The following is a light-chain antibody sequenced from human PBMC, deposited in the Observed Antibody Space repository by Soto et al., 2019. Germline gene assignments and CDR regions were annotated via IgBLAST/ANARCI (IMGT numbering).Light chain of an antibody. CDR2: LNNDGSH. V-gene: IGLV4-69*01. CDR3: QTWGTGTGV. J-gene: IGLJ3*02. CDR1: SGHSSYA. Sequence: QPVLTQSPSASASLGASVKLTCTLSSGHSSYAIAWHQQQPEKGPRYLMKLNNDGSHSKGDGIPDRFSGSSSGTERYLTISSLQPEDEADYYCQTWGTGTGVFGGGTKLTVL.